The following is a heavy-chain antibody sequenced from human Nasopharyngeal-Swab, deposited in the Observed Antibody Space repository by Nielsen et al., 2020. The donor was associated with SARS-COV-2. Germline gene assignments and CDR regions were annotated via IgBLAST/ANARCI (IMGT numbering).Heavy chain of an antibody. CDR1: GYTFTSYG. CDR3: ARSLGNSGYYYMDV. J-gene: IGHJ6*03. V-gene: IGHV1-18*01. CDR2: ISAYNGNT. D-gene: IGHD1-26*01. Sequence: ASVKISCKASGYTFTSYGISWVRQAPGQGLEWMGWISAYNGNTNYAQKLQGRVTMTTDTSTSTAYMELRSLRSDDTAVYYCARSLGNSGYYYMDVWGKGTTVTVSS.